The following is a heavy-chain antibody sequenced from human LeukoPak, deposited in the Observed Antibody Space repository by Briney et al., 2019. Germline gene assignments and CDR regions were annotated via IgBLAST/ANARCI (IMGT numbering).Heavy chain of an antibody. Sequence: ASVKVSCKASGYTFTGYYMHWVRQAPGQGLEWMGIINPSGGSTSYAQKFQGRVTMTRDMSTSTVYMELSSLRSEDTAVYYCARDLSGSGYSYGYYFDYWGQGTLVTVSS. CDR2: INPSGGST. CDR1: GYTFTGYY. D-gene: IGHD5-18*01. CDR3: ARDLSGSGYSYGYYFDY. V-gene: IGHV1-46*01. J-gene: IGHJ4*02.